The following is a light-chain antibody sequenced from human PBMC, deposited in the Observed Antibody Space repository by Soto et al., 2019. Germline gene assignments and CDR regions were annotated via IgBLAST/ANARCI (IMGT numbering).Light chain of an antibody. V-gene: IGKV1-9*01. J-gene: IGKJ4*01. CDR3: QQLNSSPLT. CDR1: QGIYNY. CDR2: SAF. Sequence: DIQLTQSPSFLSASVGDRVTITCRGSQGIYNYLAWYQQNPGKAPKLLIYSAFSMHSGVPSRFSGGGSGTEYTLTISSLQPEDFATYYCQQLNSSPLTFAGGTKVDIK.